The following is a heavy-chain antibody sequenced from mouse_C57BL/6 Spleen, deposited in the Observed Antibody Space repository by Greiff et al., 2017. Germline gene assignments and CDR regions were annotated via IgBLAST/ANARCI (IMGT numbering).Heavy chain of an antibody. CDR1: GFTFSDYY. CDR3: ARAYGSRYAMDY. J-gene: IGHJ4*01. V-gene: IGHV5-16*01. D-gene: IGHD1-1*01. Sequence: EVQLVESEGGLVQPGSSMKLSCTASGFTFSDYYMAWVRQVPEKGLEWVANINYDGSSTYYLDSLKSRFIISRDNAKNILYLQMSSLKSEDTATYYCARAYGSRYAMDYWGQGTSVTVSS. CDR2: INYDGSST.